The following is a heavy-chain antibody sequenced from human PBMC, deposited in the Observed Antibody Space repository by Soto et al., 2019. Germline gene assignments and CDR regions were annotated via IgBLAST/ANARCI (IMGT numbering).Heavy chain of an antibody. V-gene: IGHV3-64*04. D-gene: IGHD6-19*01. J-gene: IGHJ4*02. Sequence: PGGSLRLSCSASGFTFSSYAMHWVRQAPGKGLEFVSTITYNGGSTYYADSVKGRFTISRDNAKNSLYLQMNSLRAEDTAVYYCARDGSGWSAYWGQGTLVTVSS. CDR1: GFTFSSYA. CDR3: ARDGSGWSAY. CDR2: ITYNGGST.